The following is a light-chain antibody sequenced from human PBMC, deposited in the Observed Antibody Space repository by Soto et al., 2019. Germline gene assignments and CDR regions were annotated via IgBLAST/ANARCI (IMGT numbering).Light chain of an antibody. V-gene: IGKV1-33*01. J-gene: IGKJ3*01. CDR1: QDISNY. CDR2: DAS. CDR3: HQYDNLPRGFT. Sequence: DIQMTQSPASLSASVGDRVTITCQASQDISNYLNWYQQKPGKAPKLLIYDASNLETGVPSRFSVSGSGTDFTFTISSLQPEAIATYYCHQYDNLPRGFTFGPGTKVDIK.